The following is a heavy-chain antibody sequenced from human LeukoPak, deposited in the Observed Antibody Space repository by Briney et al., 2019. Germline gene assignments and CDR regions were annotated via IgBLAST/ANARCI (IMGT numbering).Heavy chain of an antibody. CDR2: IYYSGRT. V-gene: IGHV4-59*01. Sequence: PSGTLSLTCTVTGGSISSYYWSWIRQPPGKGLEWIGYIYYSGRTNYNPSLKSRVTISVDTSKNQFSLKLSSVTAADTAVYYCARGGYTRGGFDYWGQGTLVTVSS. CDR1: GGSISSYY. D-gene: IGHD5-24*01. CDR3: ARGGYTRGGFDY. J-gene: IGHJ4*02.